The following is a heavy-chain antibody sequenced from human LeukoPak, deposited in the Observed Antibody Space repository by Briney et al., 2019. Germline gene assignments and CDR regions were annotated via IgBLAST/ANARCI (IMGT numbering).Heavy chain of an antibody. CDR2: IYYTGST. J-gene: IGHJ5*02. Sequence: SETLSLTCTVSGGSISSYYWSWIRQPPGEGLEWIGYIYYTGSTSYNPSLKSRVTMSLDASKNQFSLELNSVTPADTAVYYCARGGNYWPQWWFDPWGRGTLVSVSS. V-gene: IGHV4-59*01. CDR3: ARGGNYWPQWWFDP. CDR1: GGSISSYY. D-gene: IGHD1-26*01.